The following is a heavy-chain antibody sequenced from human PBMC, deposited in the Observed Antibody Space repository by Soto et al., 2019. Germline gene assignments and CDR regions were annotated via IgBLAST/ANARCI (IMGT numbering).Heavy chain of an antibody. Sequence: QVQLVQSGTEVKKPGASVKVSCKSSGYTFSTYGIIWVRQAPGQGIEWMGWISPYNGDTNYAQKFQGRVSLSTETSTNTAYMELGSVSSDDTSMYYCARSFSSRSWSVTGTRRDHWFDPWGQGTLVTVSS. CDR2: ISPYNGDT. CDR3: ARSFSSRSWSVTGTRRDHWFDP. V-gene: IGHV1-18*04. CDR1: GYTFSTYG. J-gene: IGHJ5*02. D-gene: IGHD1-1*01.